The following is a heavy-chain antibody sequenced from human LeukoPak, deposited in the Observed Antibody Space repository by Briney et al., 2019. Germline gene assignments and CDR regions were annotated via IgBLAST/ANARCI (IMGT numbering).Heavy chain of an antibody. D-gene: IGHD1-14*01. CDR2: ISAYNGNT. Sequence: ASVKVSCKASGYTFTSYGISWVRQAPGQGLEWMGWISAYNGNTNYAQKLQGRVTMTTDTSTSTAYMELRSLRSDDTAVYYCATDPHRDPTTDYWGQGTLVTVSS. CDR3: ATDPHRDPTTDY. V-gene: IGHV1-18*01. J-gene: IGHJ4*02. CDR1: GYTFTSYG.